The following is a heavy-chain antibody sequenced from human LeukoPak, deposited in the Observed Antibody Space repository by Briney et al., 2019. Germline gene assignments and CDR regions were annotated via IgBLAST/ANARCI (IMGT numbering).Heavy chain of an antibody. D-gene: IGHD3-22*01. J-gene: IGHJ4*02. V-gene: IGHV3-23*01. CDR2: ISGSGGST. CDR3: AKEWAYYYDSSGYSH. CDR1: GFTFSSYA. Sequence: QSGGSLRLSCAASGFTFSSYAMSWVRQAPGKGLEWVSAISGSGGSTYYADSVKGRFTISRDNSKNTLCLQMNSLRAEDTAVYYCAKEWAYYYDSSGYSHWGQGTLVTVSS.